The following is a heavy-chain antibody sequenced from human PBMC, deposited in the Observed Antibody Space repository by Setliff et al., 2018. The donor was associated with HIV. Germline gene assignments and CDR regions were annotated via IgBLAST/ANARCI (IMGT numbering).Heavy chain of an antibody. CDR3: TRAPSYYDSSGYYSLAYYFDY. Sequence: ETLSLTCTVSGYSISSGYYLGLVRQAPGKGLVWVSRISADGSDTSYADSVKGRFTISRDNAKNFLYLQMNSLRAEGTAVYYCTRAPSYYDSSGYYSLAYYFDYWGQGTLVTVSS. V-gene: IGHV3-74*01. CDR2: ISADGSDT. J-gene: IGHJ4*02. D-gene: IGHD3-22*01. CDR1: GYSISSGYY.